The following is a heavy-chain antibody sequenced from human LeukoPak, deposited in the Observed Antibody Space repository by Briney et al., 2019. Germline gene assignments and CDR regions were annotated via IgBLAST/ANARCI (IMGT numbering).Heavy chain of an antibody. Sequence: SETLSLTCTVSGGSINSYYWSWIRQPPGKGLEWVGYIYYSGSTNYKPSLKSRLSISVDTSKKQFSLKLTSVTAADTAVYYCARHFKKNGYNYYFDYWGQGTLVTVSS. J-gene: IGHJ4*02. CDR2: IYYSGST. V-gene: IGHV4-59*08. CDR3: ARHFKKNGYNYYFDY. D-gene: IGHD5-24*01. CDR1: GGSINSYY.